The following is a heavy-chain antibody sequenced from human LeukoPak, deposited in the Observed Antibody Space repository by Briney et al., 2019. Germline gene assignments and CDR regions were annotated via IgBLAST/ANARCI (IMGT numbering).Heavy chain of an antibody. CDR2: IYPGDSDT. J-gene: IGHJ4*02. D-gene: IGHD5-12*01. V-gene: IGHV5-51*01. CDR3: ARLPGIVATIERYFDY. Sequence: GESLKISCKGSGYSFNSHWIGWVRQMPGKVLEWMGIIYPGDSDTRYSPSFQGQVTISADKSISTAYLQWSSLKASDTAMYYCARLPGIVATIERYFDYWGQGTLVTVSS. CDR1: GYSFNSHW.